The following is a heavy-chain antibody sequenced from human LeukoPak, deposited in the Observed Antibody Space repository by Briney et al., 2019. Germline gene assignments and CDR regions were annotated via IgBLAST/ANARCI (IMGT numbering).Heavy chain of an antibody. V-gene: IGHV1-2*02. CDR3: ARDQYDSVWGSYRPYFDY. Sequence: ASVKVSCKASGYTFTGYYMHWVRQAPGQGLEWMGWINPNSGGTNYAQKFQGRVTMTRDTSISTAYMELRSLRSDDTAVFYCARDQYDSVWGSYRPYFDYWGQGTLVTVSS. J-gene: IGHJ4*02. D-gene: IGHD3-16*02. CDR2: INPNSGGT. CDR1: GYTFTGYY.